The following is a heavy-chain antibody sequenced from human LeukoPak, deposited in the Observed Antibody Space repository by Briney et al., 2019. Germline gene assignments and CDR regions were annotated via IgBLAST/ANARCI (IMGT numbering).Heavy chain of an antibody. CDR3: ARRREGVSWFDP. CDR2: INYNGRT. V-gene: IGHV4-59*05. D-gene: IGHD1-26*01. CDR1: GGSISSYY. J-gene: IGHJ5*02. Sequence: SETLSLTCTVSGGSISSYYWSWIRQPPGKGLEWIALINYNGRTFNNPSLKSRVAISIDTSNNQFSLMLTSVTAADTAVYYCARRREGVSWFDPWGQGTLVTVSS.